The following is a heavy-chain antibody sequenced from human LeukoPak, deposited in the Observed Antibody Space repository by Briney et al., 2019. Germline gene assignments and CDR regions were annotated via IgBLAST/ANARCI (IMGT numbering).Heavy chain of an antibody. D-gene: IGHD3-10*01. J-gene: IGHJ4*02. CDR1: GYTFTSYA. V-gene: IGHV1-3*01. Sequence: ASVKVSCKASGYTFTSYAMHWVRQAPGQRLEWMGWINAGNGNTNYAQKLQGRVTMTTDTSTSTAYMELRSLRSDDTAVYYCATWGVGPLDYWGQGTLVTVSS. CDR3: ATWGVGPLDY. CDR2: INAGNGNT.